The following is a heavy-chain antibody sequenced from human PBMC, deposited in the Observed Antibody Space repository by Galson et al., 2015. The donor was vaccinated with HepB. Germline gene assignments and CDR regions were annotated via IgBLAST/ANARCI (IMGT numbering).Heavy chain of an antibody. Sequence: SVKVSCKASGGTFSSYAISWVRQAPGQGLEWMGGIIPIFGTANYAQKFQGRVTITADESTSTAYMELSSLRSEDTAVYYCARDRPGDFWSGYSNWGQGTLVTVSS. CDR2: IIPIFGTA. V-gene: IGHV1-69*13. CDR1: GGTFSSYA. J-gene: IGHJ4*02. CDR3: ARDRPGDFWSGYSN. D-gene: IGHD3-3*01.